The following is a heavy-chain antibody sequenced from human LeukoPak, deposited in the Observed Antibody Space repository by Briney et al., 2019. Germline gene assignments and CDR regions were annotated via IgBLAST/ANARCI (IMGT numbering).Heavy chain of an antibody. CDR3: AKERRDGYRNHFDY. Sequence: PGRSLRLSCAASGFTFCSYGMHWVRQAPGKGLEWVAVIWYDGSNKYYADSVKGRFTISRDNSKNTLYLQMNSLRAEDTAVYYCAKERRDGYRNHFDYWGQGTLVTVSS. J-gene: IGHJ4*02. CDR2: IWYDGSNK. V-gene: IGHV3-33*06. D-gene: IGHD5-24*01. CDR1: GFTFCSYG.